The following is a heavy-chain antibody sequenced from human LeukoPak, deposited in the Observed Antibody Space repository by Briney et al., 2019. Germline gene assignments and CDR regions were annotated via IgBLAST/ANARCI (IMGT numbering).Heavy chain of an antibody. J-gene: IGHJ6*02. CDR2: ISYDGSNK. CDR3: ARTLGYCSGGSCYGYYYGMDV. V-gene: IGHV3-30-3*01. D-gene: IGHD2-15*01. Sequence: GGSLRLSCAASGFTFSSYAMHWVRQAPGKGLEWVAIISYDGSNKYYADSVKGRFTISRDNSKNTLYLQMNSLRAEDTAVYYCARTLGYCSGGSCYGYYYGMDVWGQGTTVTVSS. CDR1: GFTFSSYA.